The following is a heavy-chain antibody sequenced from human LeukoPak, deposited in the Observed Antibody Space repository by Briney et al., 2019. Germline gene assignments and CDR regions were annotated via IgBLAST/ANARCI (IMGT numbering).Heavy chain of an antibody. CDR2: IRYNENNK. CDR3: AKDWWELLPFDY. Sequence: GGSLRLSCAASGFTFSDFGMHWVRQAPGKGLEWVAFIRYNENNKYYADSVKGRFTISRDNSKNTLYLQMNSLRAVDTAVYYCAKDWWELLPFDYWGQGTLVTVSS. D-gene: IGHD1-26*01. V-gene: IGHV3-30*02. CDR1: GFTFSDFG. J-gene: IGHJ4*02.